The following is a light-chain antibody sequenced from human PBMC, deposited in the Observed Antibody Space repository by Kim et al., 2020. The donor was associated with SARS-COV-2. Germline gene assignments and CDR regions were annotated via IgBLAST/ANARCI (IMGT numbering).Light chain of an antibody. J-gene: IGKJ1*01. CDR1: QGVSSSN. V-gene: IGKV3-20*01. CDR3: QQYGTSSPT. Sequence: PAERALRSCRASQGVSSSNLAWYQQKPGQAPRLLIYGASSRATGIPDRFSGSGSETDFTLTISRLEPEDFAVYYCQQYGTSSPTFGQGTKVDIK. CDR2: GAS.